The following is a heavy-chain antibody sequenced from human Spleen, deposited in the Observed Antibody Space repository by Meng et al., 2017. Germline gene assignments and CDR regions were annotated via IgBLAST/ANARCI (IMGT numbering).Heavy chain of an antibody. CDR1: GGSISSGSYY. D-gene: IGHD2-2*01. V-gene: IGHV4-61*02. CDR2: IYTSGST. J-gene: IGHJ6*02. CDR3: ARDQGGSKGRRGMDV. Sequence: SETLSLTCTVSGGSISSGSYYWSWIRQPAGKGLEWIGRIYTSGSTNYNPSLKSRVTISVDTSKNQFSLKLSSVTAADTAVYYCARDQGGSKGRRGMDVWGQGTTVTVSS.